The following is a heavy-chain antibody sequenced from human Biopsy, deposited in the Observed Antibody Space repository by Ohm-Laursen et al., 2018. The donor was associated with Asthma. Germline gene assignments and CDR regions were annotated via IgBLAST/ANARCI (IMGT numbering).Heavy chain of an antibody. CDR2: GGSYYDGGLK. J-gene: IGHJ4*02. Sequence: SLRLSCAASGFTFRSYAMHWVRQAPGKGLEWVAVGGSYYDGGLKYYADSVNGRFTASRDDSKNTLHLQMNSLRPDDTAVYYCARDVMEWYLPAFDFWGQGTLVTVSS. CDR3: ARDVMEWYLPAFDF. V-gene: IGHV3-30-3*01. CDR1: GFTFRSYA. D-gene: IGHD3-3*01.